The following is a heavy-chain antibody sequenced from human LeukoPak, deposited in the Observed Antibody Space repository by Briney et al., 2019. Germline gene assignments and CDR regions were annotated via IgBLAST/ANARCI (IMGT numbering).Heavy chain of an antibody. CDR1: GGSFSGYY. CDR3: ARWCLRSNWYFDL. D-gene: IGHD2-21*02. CDR2: INHSGST. Sequence: SETLSLTCAVYGGSFSGYYWGWIRQPPGEGLGWIGEINHSGSTNYNPSLKSRDTISVDTPKNQSSLKLSSLTAADTAVYYCARWCLRSNWYFDLWGGGTLVTVSS. V-gene: IGHV4-34*01. J-gene: IGHJ2*01.